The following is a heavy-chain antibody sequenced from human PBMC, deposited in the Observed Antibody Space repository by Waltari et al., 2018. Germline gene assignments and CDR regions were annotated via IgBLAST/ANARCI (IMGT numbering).Heavy chain of an antibody. V-gene: IGHV3-23*04. CDR2: ISGSGGST. J-gene: IGHJ6*02. D-gene: IGHD3-22*01. CDR1: GFTFSSYA. CDR3: ARGVYYYDSSGSTIYYYGMDV. Sequence: EVQLVESGGGLVQPGGSLRLSCAASGFTFSSYAMSWVRQAPGKGLEWVSAISGSGGSTYYADAVKGRFTISRDKSKNTLYLQMNSLRAEDTAVYYCARGVYYYDSSGSTIYYYGMDVWGQGTTVTVSS.